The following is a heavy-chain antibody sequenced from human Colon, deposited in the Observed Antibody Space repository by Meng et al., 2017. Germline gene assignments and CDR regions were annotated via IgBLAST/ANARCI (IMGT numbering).Heavy chain of an antibody. J-gene: IGHJ4*02. CDR1: GGSVSSGSYY. CDR2: IYYTGST. V-gene: IGHV4-61*01. Sequence: VELAASGPRLVKPSETLSLTCTVSGGSVSSGSYYWSWIRQPPGKGLEWIGYIYYTGSTNYNPSLKSRVTISVDTSKNQFSLKLSSVTAADTAVYYCARGPLDYWGQGTLVTVSS. CDR3: ARGPLDY.